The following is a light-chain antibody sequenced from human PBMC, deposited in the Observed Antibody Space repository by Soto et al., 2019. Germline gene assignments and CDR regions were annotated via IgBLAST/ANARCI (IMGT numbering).Light chain of an antibody. CDR1: PSIDRW. V-gene: IGKV1-5*03. CDR2: RAS. Sequence: DIQMTQSPSTLSASVGDRVTITCRASPSIDRWLAWYQQKPGKAPKLLIYRASSLESGVPSRFSGSGSGREFTLTISSLQPDDFTTYYCRQYKTYTYTFAQGTKLEIK. CDR3: RQYKTYTYT. J-gene: IGKJ2*01.